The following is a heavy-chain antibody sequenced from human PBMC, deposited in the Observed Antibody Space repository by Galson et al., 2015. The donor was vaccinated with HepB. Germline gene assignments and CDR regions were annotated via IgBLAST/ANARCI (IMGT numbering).Heavy chain of an antibody. V-gene: IGHV3-30*18. Sequence: SLRLSCAGSGFTFGGRGMHWVRQTPGKGLEWVAVISYDGSNKDYTDSVKGRFTISRDNSKNTLYLQMNSLRAEGTAVYYCAKLACSSTSCLYDFWGQGTLVTVSS. CDR2: ISYDGSNK. J-gene: IGHJ4*02. CDR1: GFTFGGRG. D-gene: IGHD2-2*01. CDR3: AKLACSSTSCLYDF.